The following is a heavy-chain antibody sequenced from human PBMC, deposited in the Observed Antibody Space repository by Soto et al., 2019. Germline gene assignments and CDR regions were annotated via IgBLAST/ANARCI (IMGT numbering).Heavy chain of an antibody. Sequence: SVKVSCKASGGTFSSYAISWVRQAPGQGLEWMGGIIPIFGTANYAQKFQGRVTITADESTSTAYMELSSLRSEDTAVYYCARDLGYCDSSGLGWFDPWGQGTLVTVSS. V-gene: IGHV1-69*13. CDR1: GGTFSSYA. D-gene: IGHD3-22*01. J-gene: IGHJ5*02. CDR3: ARDLGYCDSSGLGWFDP. CDR2: IIPIFGTA.